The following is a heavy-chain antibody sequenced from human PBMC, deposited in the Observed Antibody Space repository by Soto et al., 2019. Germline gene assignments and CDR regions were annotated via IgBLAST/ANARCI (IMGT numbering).Heavy chain of an antibody. CDR1: VGSISSYY. V-gene: IGHV4-59*08. CDR3: AILGRVVPAASPKHYYYYYMDV. J-gene: IGHJ6*03. Sequence: SETLSLTCTVSVGSISSYYWTWIRQPPGKGLEKIGYIYYSGSTNYNPSLKSRVTIAVDTSKNQFSLKLSSVTAADTAVYYCAILGRVVPAASPKHYYYYYMDVWGKGTTVTVSS. CDR2: IYYSGST. D-gene: IGHD2-2*01.